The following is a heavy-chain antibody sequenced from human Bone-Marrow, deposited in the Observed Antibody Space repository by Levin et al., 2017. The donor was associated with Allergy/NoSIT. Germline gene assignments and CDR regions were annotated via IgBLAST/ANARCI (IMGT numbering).Heavy chain of an antibody. CDR3: ARGLRRITIFGVRNHAFDI. CDR2: IYHSGST. V-gene: IGHV4-38-2*01. Sequence: SQTLSLTCAVSGYSISSGYYWGWIRQPPGKGLEWIGSIYHSGSTYYNPSLKSRVTISVDTSKNQFSLKLSSVTAADTAVYYCARGLRRITIFGVRNHAFDIWGQGTMVTVSS. D-gene: IGHD3-3*01. J-gene: IGHJ3*02. CDR1: GYSISSGYY.